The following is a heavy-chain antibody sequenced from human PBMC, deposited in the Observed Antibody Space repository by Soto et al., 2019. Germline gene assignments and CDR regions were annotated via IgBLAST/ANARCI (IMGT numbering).Heavy chain of an antibody. J-gene: IGHJ4*02. CDR1: GYTFTGYY. Sequence: ASEKVSCNDSGYTFTGYYMHWVRQAPGQVLEWAGRINPISGGTDYAQKIQGWVTMTRDTSISTAYMELSRLRSDDTAVNYCSRGRRVVGATWYFDYWGQGTLVT. V-gene: IGHV1-2*04. CDR3: SRGRRVVGATWYFDY. CDR2: INPISGGT. D-gene: IGHD1-26*01.